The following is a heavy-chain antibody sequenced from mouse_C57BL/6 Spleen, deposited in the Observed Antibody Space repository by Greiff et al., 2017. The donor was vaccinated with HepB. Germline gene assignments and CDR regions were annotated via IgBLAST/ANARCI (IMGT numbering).Heavy chain of an antibody. Sequence: VKLQESGPGLVQPSQSLSITCTVSGFSLTSYGVHWVRQSPGKGLEWLGVIWSGGSTDYNAAFISRLSISKDNSKSQVFFKMNSLQADDTAIYYCASITTVVAGGDYWGQGTSVTVSS. CDR2: IWSGGST. CDR3: ASITTVVAGGDY. D-gene: IGHD1-1*01. J-gene: IGHJ4*01. V-gene: IGHV2-2*01. CDR1: GFSLTSYG.